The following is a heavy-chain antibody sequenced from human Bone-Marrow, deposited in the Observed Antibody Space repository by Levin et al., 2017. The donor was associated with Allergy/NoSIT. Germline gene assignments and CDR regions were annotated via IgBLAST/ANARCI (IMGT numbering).Heavy chain of an antibody. CDR3: VSYGLGTYYDA. D-gene: IGHD3-10*01. CDR2: IYVGGST. Sequence: GGSLRLSCVTSGFSFSDNYMAWVRHAPGKGLEWVSVIYVGGSTYYADSVRGRFTISRDNSKNTLYLQLNSLRADDTAVYYCVSYGLGTYYDAWGQGSLVTVSS. V-gene: IGHV3-53*01. J-gene: IGHJ5*02. CDR1: GFSFSDNY.